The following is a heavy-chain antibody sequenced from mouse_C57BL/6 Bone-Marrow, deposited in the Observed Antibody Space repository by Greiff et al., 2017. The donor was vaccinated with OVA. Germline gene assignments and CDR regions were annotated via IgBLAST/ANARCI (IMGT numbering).Heavy chain of an antibody. J-gene: IGHJ1*03. CDR1: GYTFTDYN. CDR2: INPNNGGT. Sequence: VQLKQSGPELVKPGASVKIPCKASGYTFTDYNMDWVKQSHGKSLEWIGDINPNNGGTIYNQKFKGKATLTVDKSSSTAYMELRSLTSEDTAVYYCARSRSYYSNLYWYFDVWGTGTTVTVSS. CDR3: ARSRSYYSNLYWYFDV. D-gene: IGHD2-5*01. V-gene: IGHV1-18*01.